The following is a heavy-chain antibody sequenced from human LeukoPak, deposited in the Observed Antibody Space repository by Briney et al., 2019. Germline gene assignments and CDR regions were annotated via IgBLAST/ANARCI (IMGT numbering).Heavy chain of an antibody. CDR3: ARGFRYCSSTSCYGFRYYYMDV. J-gene: IGHJ6*03. CDR2: MNPNSGNT. D-gene: IGHD2-2*01. Sequence: ASVKVSCKASGYTFTGYYMHWVRQATGQGLEWMGWMNPNSGNTGYAQKFQGRVTMTRNTSISTAYMELSSLRSEDTAVYYCARGFRYCSSTSCYGFRYYYMDVWGKGTTVTISS. CDR1: GYTFTGYY. V-gene: IGHV1-8*02.